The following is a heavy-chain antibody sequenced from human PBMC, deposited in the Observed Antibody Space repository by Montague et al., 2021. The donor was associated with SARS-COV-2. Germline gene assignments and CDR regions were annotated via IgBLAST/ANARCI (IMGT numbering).Heavy chain of an antibody. D-gene: IGHD1-14*01. V-gene: IGHV4-59*12. CDR2: ICYTGST. CDR1: GGSISNFY. J-gene: IGHJ4*02. Sequence: SETLSLTCTVSGGSISNFYWTWIRSPPGKGLDWIGSICYTGSTNYNPSLKSRVAISVDTSKYQFSLKLTFVTAADTAFYYCARINPTAVDFWGQGTLVTVSS. CDR3: ARINPTAVDF.